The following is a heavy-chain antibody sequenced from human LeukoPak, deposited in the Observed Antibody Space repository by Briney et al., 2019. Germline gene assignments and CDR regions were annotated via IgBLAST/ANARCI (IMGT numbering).Heavy chain of an antibody. J-gene: IGHJ4*02. CDR2: IIPILGIA. CDR3: ASPTYYYDSSGSPFDY. V-gene: IGHV1-69*04. D-gene: IGHD3-22*01. CDR1: GGTFSSYA. Sequence: GASVKVSCKASGGTFSSYAIRWVRQAPRQGLEWMGRIIPILGIANYAQKFQGRVTITADKSTSTAYMELSSLRSEDTAVYYCASPTYYYDSSGSPFDYWGQGTLVTVSS.